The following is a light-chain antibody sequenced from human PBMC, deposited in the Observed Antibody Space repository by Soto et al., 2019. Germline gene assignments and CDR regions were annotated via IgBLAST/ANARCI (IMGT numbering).Light chain of an antibody. CDR1: SSNIGAGYD. CDR2: GNN. V-gene: IGLV1-40*01. Sequence: QSVLTQPPSVSGTPGQRVTISCTGSSSNIGAGYDVHWYQQLPGRAPKLLIYGNNNRPSGVPDRFSGSKSGTSASLAITGLQAEDEADYYCQSYDSSLNNYVFGTGTKVTVL. CDR3: QSYDSSLNNYV. J-gene: IGLJ1*01.